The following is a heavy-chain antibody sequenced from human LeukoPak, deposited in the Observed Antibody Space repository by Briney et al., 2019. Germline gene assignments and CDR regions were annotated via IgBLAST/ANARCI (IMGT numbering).Heavy chain of an antibody. CDR2: IGTSGDT. CDR3: ARRSSGWNGEYYFDY. J-gene: IGHJ4*02. V-gene: IGHV3-13*01. CDR1: GFTCSSYD. Sequence: SGGSLRLCCAASGFTCSSYDMHWVRHPRGKRLEWVTAIGTSGDTYYPGYVKGRFTISRENAKNSLYLQMNSLRAGDTAVYYCARRSSGWNGEYYFDYWGQGTLVTVSS. D-gene: IGHD6-19*01.